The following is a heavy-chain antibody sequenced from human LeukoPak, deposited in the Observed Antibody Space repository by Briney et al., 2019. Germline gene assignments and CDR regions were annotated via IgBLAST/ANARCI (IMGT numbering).Heavy chain of an antibody. CDR1: GFTFSSYG. J-gene: IGHJ4*02. D-gene: IGHD3-10*01. V-gene: IGHV3-66*01. Sequence: GGSLRLSCAASGFTFSSYGMSWVRQAPGKGLEWVSVIYSGGSTYYADSVKGRFTISRDNSKNTLYLQMNSLRAEDTAVYYCARETDGSGSPIFDYWGQGTLVTVSS. CDR2: IYSGGST. CDR3: ARETDGSGSPIFDY.